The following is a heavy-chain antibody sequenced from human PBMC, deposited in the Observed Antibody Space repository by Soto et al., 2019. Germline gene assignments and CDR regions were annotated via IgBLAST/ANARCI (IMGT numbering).Heavy chain of an antibody. Sequence: PGGSLRLSCAASGFTFGNFAMSWVRQAPGKGLEWVSAIGSGGDSIYYADSVKGRFTISRDNSKNTLYLQMNSLRAEDTAVYYCAKVRDYTYYYYYGMDVWGQGTTVTVSS. J-gene: IGHJ6*02. CDR1: GFTFGNFA. CDR3: AKVRDYTYYYYYGMDV. V-gene: IGHV3-23*01. CDR2: IGSGGDSI. D-gene: IGHD4-4*01.